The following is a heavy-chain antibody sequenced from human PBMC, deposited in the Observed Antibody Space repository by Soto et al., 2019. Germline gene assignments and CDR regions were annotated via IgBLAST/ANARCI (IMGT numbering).Heavy chain of an antibody. CDR1: GFTFSSYS. J-gene: IGHJ6*02. CDR3: ARESGVEQLVRYYYYYYGMDV. V-gene: IGHV3-21*01. CDR2: ISSSSSYI. Sequence: SLRLSCAASGFTFSSYSMNWVRQAPGKGLEWVSSISSSSSYIYYADSVKGRFTISRDNAKNSLYLQMNSLRAEDTAVYYCARESGVEQLVRYYYYYYGMDVWGQGTTVTVSS. D-gene: IGHD6-6*01.